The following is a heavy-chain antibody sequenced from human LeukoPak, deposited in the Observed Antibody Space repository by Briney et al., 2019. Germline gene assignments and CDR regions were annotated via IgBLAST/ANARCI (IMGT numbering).Heavy chain of an antibody. Sequence: ASVKVSCKASGYTFTSYDINWVRQATGQGLEWVGWMNPNSGNTGYAQKFQGRVTMARNTSISTAYMELSSLRSEDTAVYYCARRRAYGSGSYFFRYNWFDPWGQGTLVTVSS. CDR1: GYTFTSYD. CDR3: ARRRAYGSGSYFFRYNWFDP. J-gene: IGHJ5*02. D-gene: IGHD3-10*01. V-gene: IGHV1-8*01. CDR2: MNPNSGNT.